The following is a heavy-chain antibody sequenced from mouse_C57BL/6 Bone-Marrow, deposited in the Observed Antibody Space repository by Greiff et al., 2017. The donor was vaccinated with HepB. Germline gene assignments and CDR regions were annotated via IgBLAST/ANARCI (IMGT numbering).Heavy chain of an antibody. V-gene: IGHV1-64*01. CDR3: HYYGSSYGY. Sequence: QVQLQQPGAELVKPGASVKLSCKASGYTFTSYWMHWVKQRPGQGLEWIGMIHPNSGSTNYNEKFKSKATLTVDKSSSTAYMQLSILTSEDSAVYYCHYYGSSYGYWGQGTTLTVSS. D-gene: IGHD1-1*01. J-gene: IGHJ2*01. CDR2: IHPNSGST. CDR1: GYTFTSYW.